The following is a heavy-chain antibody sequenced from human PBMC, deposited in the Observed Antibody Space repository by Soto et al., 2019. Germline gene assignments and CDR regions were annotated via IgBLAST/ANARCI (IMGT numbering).Heavy chain of an antibody. J-gene: IGHJ5*02. CDR2: IWYDGSNK. Sequence: QVQLVESGGGVVQPGRSLRLSCAASGFTFSSYGMHWVRQAPGKGLEWVAVIWYDGSNKQYADSVKGRFTISRDNSKNTLYLQMNSLRAEDTAVYYCASGQLELQVLFNWFDPWGQGTLVTVSS. V-gene: IGHV3-33*01. CDR1: GFTFSSYG. CDR3: ASGQLELQVLFNWFDP. D-gene: IGHD1-7*01.